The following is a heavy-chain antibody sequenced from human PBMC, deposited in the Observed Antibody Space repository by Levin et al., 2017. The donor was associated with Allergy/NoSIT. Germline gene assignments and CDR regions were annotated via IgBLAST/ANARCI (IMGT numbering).Heavy chain of an antibody. Sequence: AASVKVSCKVSGYTFTTYGISWVRQAPGQGLEWTGWISAYNGNTNYAQKFQGRVTMTTDTSTSTAYMEMRSLRSDDTAVYFCAMSSGRVLDYWGQGTLVTVSS. V-gene: IGHV1-18*01. CDR2: ISAYNGNT. D-gene: IGHD6-25*01. CDR1: GYTFTTYG. CDR3: AMSSGRVLDY. J-gene: IGHJ4*02.